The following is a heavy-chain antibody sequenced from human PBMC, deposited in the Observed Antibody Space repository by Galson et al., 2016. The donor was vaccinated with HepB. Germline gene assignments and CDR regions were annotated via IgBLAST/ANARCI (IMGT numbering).Heavy chain of an antibody. Sequence: SLRLSCAASGFTFSSYGIHWVRQAPGKGLEWVAVIWYDGSNKYYADSVKGRFTISRDNSKNTLYLQMNSLRAEDTAVYYCARTYGSGSYRRDAFDIWGQGTMVTVSS. CDR1: GFTFSSYG. V-gene: IGHV3-33*01. CDR2: IWYDGSNK. J-gene: IGHJ3*02. CDR3: ARTYGSGSYRRDAFDI. D-gene: IGHD3-10*01.